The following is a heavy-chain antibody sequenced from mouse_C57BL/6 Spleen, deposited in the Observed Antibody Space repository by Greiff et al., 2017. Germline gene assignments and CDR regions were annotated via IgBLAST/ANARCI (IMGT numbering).Heavy chain of an antibody. J-gene: IGHJ2*01. Sequence: EVKLVESGGGLVQPGGSLSLSCAASGFTFTDYYMSWVRQPPGKALEWLGFIRNKANGYTTEYSASVKGRFTISIDNSQSILYLQMNALRAEDSATYYCARFFFYVFDYWGQGTTLTVSS. CDR2: IRNKANGYTT. CDR1: GFTFTDYY. CDR3: ARFFFYVFDY. V-gene: IGHV7-3*01. D-gene: IGHD1-1*01.